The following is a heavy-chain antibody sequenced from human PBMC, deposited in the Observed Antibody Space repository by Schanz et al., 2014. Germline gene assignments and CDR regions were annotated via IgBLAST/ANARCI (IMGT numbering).Heavy chain of an antibody. CDR1: GVTFSSYA. Sequence: EVHLLESGGGLVQPGGSLRLSCVASGVTFSSYAMSWVRQASGKGLEWVSAISGSGASTYYADSVKGRFTISRDNSKNTLYLQMNSLRAEDTAVYYCAYYDVLTGFDYWGQGTQVTVSS. D-gene: IGHD3-9*01. J-gene: IGHJ4*02. CDR2: ISGSGAST. CDR3: AYYDVLTGFDY. V-gene: IGHV3-23*01.